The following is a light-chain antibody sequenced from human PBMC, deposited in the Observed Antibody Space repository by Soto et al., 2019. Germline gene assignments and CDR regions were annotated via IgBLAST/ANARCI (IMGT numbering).Light chain of an antibody. Sequence: EIVLTQSPATLSLSPGERAILSCRASQSVAGYLAWYQQKPGQAPRLLIYDASNRATGSPARFSGSGSGTDFTLTISNLEPEDFAVYYCQQRSTWPRLTVGGGTKVEIK. CDR2: DAS. V-gene: IGKV3-11*01. CDR3: QQRSTWPRLT. CDR1: QSVAGY. J-gene: IGKJ4*01.